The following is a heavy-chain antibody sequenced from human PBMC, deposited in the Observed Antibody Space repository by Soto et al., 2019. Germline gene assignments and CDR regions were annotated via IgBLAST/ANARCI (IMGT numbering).Heavy chain of an antibody. Sequence: GPALVNPTETLTLTCTVSGILLSHIIVGVGWIRQPPGKRLEWLAHVFSNDAKSYSRSLKGRLTISRYTFRSQVVLTMTNVDPVDTATYFCARSGRYSSYEYFDFWGQGTLVTFYS. D-gene: IGHD1-26*01. CDR1: GILLSHIIVG. J-gene: IGHJ4*02. CDR2: VFSNDAK. CDR3: ARSGRYSSYEYFDF. V-gene: IGHV2-26*01.